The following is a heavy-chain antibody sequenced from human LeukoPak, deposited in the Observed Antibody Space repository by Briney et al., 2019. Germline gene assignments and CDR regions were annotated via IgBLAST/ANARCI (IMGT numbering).Heavy chain of an antibody. Sequence: GGSLRLSCAASGFTFSDYPIRWVRQAPDKGLEWVAVISYDGSFKYYADSVKGRFTISRDNSKNTLYLQMNSLRVEDTAVYYCARQKYGSGSYYRDNYYYGMDVWGQGTTVTVSS. CDR2: ISYDGSFK. D-gene: IGHD3-10*01. V-gene: IGHV3-30*04. J-gene: IGHJ6*02. CDR3: ARQKYGSGSYYRDNYYYGMDV. CDR1: GFTFSDYP.